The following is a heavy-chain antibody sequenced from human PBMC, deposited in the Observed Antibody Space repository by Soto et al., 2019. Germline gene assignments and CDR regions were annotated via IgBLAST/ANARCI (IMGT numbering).Heavy chain of an antibody. J-gene: IGHJ3*02. Sequence: QLQLQESGPGLVKPSETLSLTCTVSGDSISSSSDYWGWVRQPPGKGLEWIGSIYYTGITYSNPSLRSPVTISVDTSKNPFSLRLSSVTAADTAVYYCARHAGGSWDDAFDIWGQGTMVTVSS. CDR1: GDSISSSSDY. V-gene: IGHV4-39*01. D-gene: IGHD6-13*01. CDR2: IYYTGIT. CDR3: ARHAGGSWDDAFDI.